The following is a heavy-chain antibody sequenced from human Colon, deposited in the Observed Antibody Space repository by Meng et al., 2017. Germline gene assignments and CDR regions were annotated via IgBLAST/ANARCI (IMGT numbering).Heavy chain of an antibody. V-gene: IGHV1-8*01. CDR3: ARGGYYYDSSGFRAALDY. D-gene: IGHD3-22*01. J-gene: IGHJ4*02. CDR2: MNPDSGDT. Sequence: QVHLVQSGAEINKPGASVKVSCKASGYTFTTYDINWVRQATGQGLEWMGWMNPDSGDTGYAQKFQGRLTMTRDTSISAAYMELTSLRSEDTAVYYCARGGYYYDSSGFRAALDYWGQGALVTVSS. CDR1: GYTFTTYD.